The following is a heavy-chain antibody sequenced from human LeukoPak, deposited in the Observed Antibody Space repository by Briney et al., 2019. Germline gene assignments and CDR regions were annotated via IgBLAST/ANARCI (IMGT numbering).Heavy chain of an antibody. V-gene: IGHV3-7*01. J-gene: IGHJ4*02. CDR2: IKQDGSEK. CDR3: ARDKDSWDYGDFYDN. CDR1: GFTFSSYW. D-gene: IGHD4-17*01. Sequence: GGSLRLSCAASGFTFSSYWMSWVRQAPGKGLEWVANIKQDGSEKYYVDSVKGRFTISRDNAKNSLYLQMNSLRAEDTAVYYCARDKDSWDYGDFYDNWGQGTLVTVSS.